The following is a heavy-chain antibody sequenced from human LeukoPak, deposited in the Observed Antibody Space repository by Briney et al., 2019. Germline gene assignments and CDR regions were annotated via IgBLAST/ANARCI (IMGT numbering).Heavy chain of an antibody. CDR3: ARIRRFPNWFDP. CDR1: GFTFSSYG. CDR2: IYSGGST. V-gene: IGHV3-66*01. D-gene: IGHD2-21*01. J-gene: IGHJ5*02. Sequence: GRSLRLSCAASGFTFSSYGMHWVRQAPGKGLEWVSVIYSGGSTYYADSVKGRFTISRDNSKNTLYLQMNSLRAEDTAVYYCARIRRFPNWFDPWGQGTLVTVSS.